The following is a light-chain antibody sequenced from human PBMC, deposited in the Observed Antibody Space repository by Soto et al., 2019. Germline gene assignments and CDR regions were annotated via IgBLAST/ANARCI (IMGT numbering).Light chain of an antibody. V-gene: IGKV1D-16*01. Sequence: THSPTPRPATRGRRPSIPVRASQGISTWLAWYQQKPEKAPKTLIFDASTLQSGVPSRFSGSGSGTDFTLTISSVQPEDFATYYCQQYKSYPLTFGGGTKVDIK. CDR2: DAS. J-gene: IGKJ4*01. CDR1: QGISTW. CDR3: QQYKSYPLT.